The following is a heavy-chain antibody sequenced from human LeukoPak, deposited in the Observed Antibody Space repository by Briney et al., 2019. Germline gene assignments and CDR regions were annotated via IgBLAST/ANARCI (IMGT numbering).Heavy chain of an antibody. CDR2: INPNSGGT. Sequence: ASVKVSCKASGYTFTGYYMHWVRQAPGQGLEWMGWINPNSGGTNYAQKFQGRVTMTRDTSISTAYMELSRLRSDDTAVYYCARDRRLISDILTGYYRTEYYYYMDVWGTGTTVTISS. D-gene: IGHD3-9*01. V-gene: IGHV1-2*02. CDR3: ARDRRLISDILTGYYRTEYYYYMDV. J-gene: IGHJ6*03. CDR1: GYTFTGYY.